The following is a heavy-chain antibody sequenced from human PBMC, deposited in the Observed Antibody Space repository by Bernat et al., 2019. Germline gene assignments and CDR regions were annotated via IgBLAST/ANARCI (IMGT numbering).Heavy chain of an antibody. J-gene: IGHJ3*02. CDR1: GFTFSSYW. D-gene: IGHD2-15*01. CDR2: IKQDGSEK. V-gene: IGHV3-7*04. Sequence: EVQLVESGGGLVQPGGSLRLSCAASGFTFSSYWMSWVRQAPGKGLEWVANIKQDGSEKDYMDSVKGRFTISRDNAKNSLYLQMNSLRAEDTAVYYCAREYCSGGSCYASLDAFDIWGQGTMVTVSS. CDR3: AREYCSGGSCYASLDAFDI.